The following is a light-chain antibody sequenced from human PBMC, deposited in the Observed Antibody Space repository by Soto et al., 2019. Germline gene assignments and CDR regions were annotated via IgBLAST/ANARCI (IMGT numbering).Light chain of an antibody. CDR2: HSS. CDR3: QKYETSPYT. Sequence: EVVLTQSPGTLSLSPGERASLSYRASQDVSSRDLAWYQQRPGQAPRLLIYHSSARATGIPERFSASGSGTDFTLTISRLEPEDSAVYFCQKYETSPYTFGQGTKVDIK. J-gene: IGKJ2*01. V-gene: IGKV3-20*01. CDR1: QDVSSRD.